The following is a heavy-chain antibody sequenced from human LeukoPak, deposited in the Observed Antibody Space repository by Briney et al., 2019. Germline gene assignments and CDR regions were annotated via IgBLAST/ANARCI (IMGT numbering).Heavy chain of an antibody. J-gene: IGHJ5*02. D-gene: IGHD3-10*01. CDR2: IYYSGST. CDR1: GGSISSYY. Sequence: SETLSLTCTVSGGSISSYYWSWIRQPPGKGLEWVGYIYYSGSTNNNPSLKSRVTISVDTSKNQFSLKLSSVTAADTAVYYCASTPFSLWFGELFSWFDPWGQGTLVTVSS. V-gene: IGHV4-59*01. CDR3: ASTPFSLWFGELFSWFDP.